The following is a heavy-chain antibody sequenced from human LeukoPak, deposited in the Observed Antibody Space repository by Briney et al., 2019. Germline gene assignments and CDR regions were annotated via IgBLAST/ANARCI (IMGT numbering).Heavy chain of an antibody. V-gene: IGHV3-23*01. Sequence: GGSLRLSCAASGFTFSSYAMSWVRQAPGKGLEWVSGISSSGGSTYYADYVKGRFTISRDNSKNTLYLQMNSLRAEDTAVYYCAKDGQYSSSSPYYFDYWGQGTLVTVSS. CDR1: GFTFSSYA. CDR2: ISSSGGST. D-gene: IGHD6-6*01. CDR3: AKDGQYSSSSPYYFDY. J-gene: IGHJ4*02.